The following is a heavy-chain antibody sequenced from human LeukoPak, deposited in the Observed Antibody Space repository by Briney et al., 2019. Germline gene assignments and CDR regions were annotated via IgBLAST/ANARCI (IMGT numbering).Heavy chain of an antibody. CDR3: AGTYYYDSSGYYHYSL. Sequence: SETLSLTCTVSGGSFSSYYWSWLRQPPGEGLEWIGYIYYSERTNYNPSLKSRVTISVDTSKNQFSLKLSSVTAADTAVYYCAGTYYYDSSGYYHYSLWGQGTLVTVSS. CDR1: GGSFSSYY. CDR2: IYYSERT. J-gene: IGHJ4*02. D-gene: IGHD3-22*01. V-gene: IGHV4-59*01.